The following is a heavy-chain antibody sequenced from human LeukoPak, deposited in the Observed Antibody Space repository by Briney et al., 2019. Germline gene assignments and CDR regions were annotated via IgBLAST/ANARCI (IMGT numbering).Heavy chain of an antibody. CDR3: ARSVGATSSYYYGMDV. CDR1: GFTFSSYS. J-gene: IGHJ6*02. CDR2: ISSSSSYI. V-gene: IGHV3-21*01. Sequence: PGGSLRLSCAASGFTFSSYSMNWVRQAPGKGLEWVSSISSSSSYIYYADSVKGRFTISRDNAKNSLYLQMNSLRAEDTAVYYCARSVGATSSYYYGMDVWGQGTTVTVSS. D-gene: IGHD1-26*01.